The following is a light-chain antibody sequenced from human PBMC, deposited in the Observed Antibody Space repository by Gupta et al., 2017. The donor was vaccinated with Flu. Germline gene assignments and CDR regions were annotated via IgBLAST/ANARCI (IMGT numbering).Light chain of an antibody. V-gene: IGLV2-14*01. J-gene: IGLJ3*02. CDR3: SSYTSSSRV. CDR1: SSDVGGYNY. Sequence: QSALTQPASVSGSPGQSTPISCTGTSSDVGGYNYVSWYQQHPGKAPKLMIYEVSNRPSGVSNRFSGSKSGNTASLTISGLQAEDEADYYCSSYTSSSRVFGGGTKLTVL. CDR2: EVS.